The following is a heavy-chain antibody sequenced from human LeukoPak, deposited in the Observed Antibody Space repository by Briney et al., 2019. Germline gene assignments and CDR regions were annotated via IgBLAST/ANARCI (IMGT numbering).Heavy chain of an antibody. CDR2: TTFRGKT. D-gene: IGHD2-21*02. V-gene: IGHV4-34*01. Sequence: SETLSLTCAVYGGFDIYYWTIVRQPPGKGLEWIGETTFRGKTNYNPSLKGRVTISVDRTTQQFSLKLTSVTVADTAVYYCAGYGGDWYPDSWGQGTLVIVSS. CDR1: GGFDIYY. J-gene: IGHJ4*02. CDR3: AGYGGDWYPDS.